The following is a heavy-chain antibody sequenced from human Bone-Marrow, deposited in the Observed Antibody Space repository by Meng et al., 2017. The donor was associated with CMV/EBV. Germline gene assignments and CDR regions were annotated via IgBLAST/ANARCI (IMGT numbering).Heavy chain of an antibody. CDR2: IIPILGIA. CDR1: GYTFTGYY. V-gene: IGHV1-69*02. Sequence: SVKVSCKASGYTFTGYYMHWVRQAPGQGLEWMGRIIPILGIANYAQKFQGRVTITADKSTSTTYMELSSLRSEDTAVYYCARSGYDYLDAFDIWGQGTMVTVSS. J-gene: IGHJ3*02. D-gene: IGHD5-12*01. CDR3: ARSGYDYLDAFDI.